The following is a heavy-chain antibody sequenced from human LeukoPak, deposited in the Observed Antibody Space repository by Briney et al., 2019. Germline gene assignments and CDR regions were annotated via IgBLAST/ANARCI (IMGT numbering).Heavy chain of an antibody. V-gene: IGHV1-18*01. CDR2: ISAYNGNT. CDR3: ARDGDIVGATGYVDY. D-gene: IGHD1-26*01. J-gene: IGHJ4*02. Sequence: ASVKVSCKASGYTFTSYVISWVRQAPGQGLEWMGCISAYNGNTNYAQKLQGRVTMTTDTSTSTAYMELRSMRSDDTAVYYCARDGDIVGATGYVDYWGQGTLVTVSS. CDR1: GYTFTSYV.